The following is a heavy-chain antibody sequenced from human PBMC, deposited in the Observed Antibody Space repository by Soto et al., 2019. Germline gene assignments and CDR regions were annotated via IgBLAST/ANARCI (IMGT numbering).Heavy chain of an antibody. CDR2: ISSSSSTI. CDR1: GFTFSSYS. V-gene: IGHV3-48*01. D-gene: IGHD5-12*01. CDR3: ASADSGYAHGYYYYGMDV. Sequence: EVQLVESGGGLVQPGGSLRLSCAASGFTFSSYSMNWVRQAPGKRLEWVSYISSSSSTIYYADSVKGRFTISRDNAKNQLYLQMNSLRAEDTAVYYCASADSGYAHGYYYYGMDVWGQGTTVTVSS. J-gene: IGHJ6*02.